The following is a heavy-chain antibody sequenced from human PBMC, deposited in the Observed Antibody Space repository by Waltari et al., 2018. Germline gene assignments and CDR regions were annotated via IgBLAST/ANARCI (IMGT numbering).Heavy chain of an antibody. J-gene: IGHJ6*02. CDR2: ISAYNGNT. V-gene: IGHV1-18*01. CDR1: GYTFTNYG. CDR3: ARATKNQIYYYYYGMDV. Sequence: QVQLVQSGAEVTKPGASVKVSCKASGYTFTNYGISWVRQAPGQGLERMGWISAYNGNTNYAQNLQGRVTMTTDTSTSTAYMELRSLRSDDTAVYYCARATKNQIYYYYYGMDVWGQGTTVTVSS.